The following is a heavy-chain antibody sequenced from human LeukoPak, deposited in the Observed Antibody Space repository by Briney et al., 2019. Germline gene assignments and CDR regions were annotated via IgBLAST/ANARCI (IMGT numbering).Heavy chain of an antibody. D-gene: IGHD3-10*01. CDR3: AREARIDRVWFGELFGY. V-gene: IGHV4-39*07. CDR2: IFYSGCT. J-gene: IGHJ4*02. Sequence: SETLSLTCTVSGGSISSSSYYWGWIRQPPGKGLEWIGSIFYSGCTYYNPSLKSRVTISVDTSKNQFSLKLSSVTAADTAVYYCAREARIDRVWFGELFGYWGQGTLVTVSS. CDR1: GGSISSSSYY.